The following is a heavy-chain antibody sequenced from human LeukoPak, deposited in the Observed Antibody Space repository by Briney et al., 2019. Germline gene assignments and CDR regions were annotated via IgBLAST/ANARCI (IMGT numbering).Heavy chain of an antibody. CDR3: VRVVSESGARYFDV. D-gene: IGHD7-27*01. J-gene: IGHJ2*01. CDR1: GGTFTDIA. Sequence: SVKVSCKASGGTFTDIALGWVRQAPGQRAKWRGRIVPSIGATNYAERFKDRATLTADTSTTTVHLEVSSLRSEDTAMYYCVRVVSESGARYFDVWGRGTLVTVSS. CDR2: IVPSIGAT. V-gene: IGHV1-69*04.